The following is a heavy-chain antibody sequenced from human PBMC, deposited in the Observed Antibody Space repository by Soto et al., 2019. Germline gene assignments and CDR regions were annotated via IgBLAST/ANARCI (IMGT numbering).Heavy chain of an antibody. CDR3: ASDRGVSSRPTMEYALAF. Sequence: QVQLQESGPGLVKPSETLSLTCTVSRGSINGYYWSWIRQPPGKGLEWIGYIYYTGSTSYNPSLVSRVTISVDMSKHQFSLNLRSVTDADTAMYCCASDRGVSSRPTMEYALAFWGQGTMVTVSS. CDR1: RGSINGYY. CDR2: IYYTGST. D-gene: IGHD2-8*01. J-gene: IGHJ3*01. V-gene: IGHV4-59*01.